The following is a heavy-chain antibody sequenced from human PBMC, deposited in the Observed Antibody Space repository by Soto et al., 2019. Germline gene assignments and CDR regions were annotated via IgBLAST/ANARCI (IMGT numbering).Heavy chain of an antibody. CDR2: IYHSGST. Sequence: SETLSLTCAVSGGSISSGGYSWSWIRQPPGKGLEWIGYIYHSGSTYYNPSLKSRVTISVDRSKNQFSLKLSSVTAADTAVYYCARRIPARPLGYWGQGTLVTVSS. CDR1: GGSISSGGYS. CDR3: ARRIPARPLGY. J-gene: IGHJ4*02. D-gene: IGHD3-16*01. V-gene: IGHV4-30-2*01.